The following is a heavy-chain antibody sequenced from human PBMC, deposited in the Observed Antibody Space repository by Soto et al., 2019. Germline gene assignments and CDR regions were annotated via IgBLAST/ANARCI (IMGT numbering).Heavy chain of an antibody. V-gene: IGHV3-30*18. CDR1: GFTFSEYG. J-gene: IGHJ4*02. CDR2: ISYGGSHK. D-gene: IGHD4-17*01. Sequence: GGSLRLSCTASGFTFSEYGIHWVRQAPGKGLEWVAVISYGGSHKYYAGSVKGRFTISRDDSKNTVYLQMNSLKTDDTAVYYCAKEMFPRTVLDSSAPWGDFWGRGSLVTVSS. CDR3: AKEMFPRTVLDSSAPWGDF.